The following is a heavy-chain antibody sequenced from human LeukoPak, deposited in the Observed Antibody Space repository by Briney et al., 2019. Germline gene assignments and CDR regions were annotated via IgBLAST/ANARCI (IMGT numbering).Heavy chain of an antibody. V-gene: IGHV4-39*01. D-gene: IGHD6-19*01. Sequence: SETLSLTCTVSGGSITSGTYFWGWIRQPPGKGLEWIGSIYYSGNTYYNPSLKSRVSISIDTSKSQFSLKLNSVTAADTAVYYCARRVAVAGRDDWFDPWGQGTLVTVSS. CDR1: GGSITSGTYF. J-gene: IGHJ5*02. CDR2: IYYSGNT. CDR3: ARRVAVAGRDDWFDP.